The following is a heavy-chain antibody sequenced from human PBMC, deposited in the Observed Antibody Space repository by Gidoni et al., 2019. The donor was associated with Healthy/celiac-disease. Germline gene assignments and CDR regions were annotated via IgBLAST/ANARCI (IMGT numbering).Heavy chain of an antibody. D-gene: IGHD3-22*01. J-gene: IGHJ6*02. V-gene: IGHV3-49*04. Sequence: EVQLVESGGGLVQPGRSLRLSCTASGFTFGDDAMSWVREAPGRGLEWVGFMSSKAYGGTTEYAASVKGRFTISRDDSKSIAYLQMNSLKTEDTAVYYCTRERTLITMIVVVPYGMDVWGQGTTVTVSS. CDR3: TRERTLITMIVVVPYGMDV. CDR2: MSSKAYGGTT. CDR1: GFTFGDDA.